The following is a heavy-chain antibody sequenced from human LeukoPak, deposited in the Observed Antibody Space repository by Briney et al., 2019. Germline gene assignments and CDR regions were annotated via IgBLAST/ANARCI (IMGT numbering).Heavy chain of an antibody. Sequence: PGGSLRLSCAASGFTFSSYSMNWVRQAPGKGLEWVSYISSSSSTIYYAESVKGRFTISRDNAKNSLYLQMNSPRAEDTAVYYCAREGSQWLAKHYYYYYYMDVWGKGTTVTVSS. D-gene: IGHD6-19*01. J-gene: IGHJ6*03. V-gene: IGHV3-48*01. CDR2: ISSSSSTI. CDR1: GFTFSSYS. CDR3: AREGSQWLAKHYYYYYYMDV.